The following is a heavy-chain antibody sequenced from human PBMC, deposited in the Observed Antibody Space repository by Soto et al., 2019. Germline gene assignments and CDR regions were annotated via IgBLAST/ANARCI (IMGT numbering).Heavy chain of an antibody. D-gene: IGHD6-19*01. CDR2: IKSISDGETT. J-gene: IGHJ4*02. CDR1: GFTFSHAW. CDR3: TRRIAVAGTYYFDY. Sequence: LLVESGGGIVQPGGSLRLSCVDSGFTFSHAWMDWVRQAPGKGLEWVGRIKSISDGETTNYAASVAGRFTISRDDSKNTLFLHVNSLKTEDTGVYYCTRRIAVAGTYYFDYWGQGTLVTVSA. V-gene: IGHV3-15*07.